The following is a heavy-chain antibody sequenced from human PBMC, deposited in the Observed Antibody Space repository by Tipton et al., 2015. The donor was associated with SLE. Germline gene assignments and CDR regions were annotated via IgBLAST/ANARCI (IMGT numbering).Heavy chain of an antibody. J-gene: IGHJ4*02. V-gene: IGHV4-34*01. CDR1: TGSFSGYY. CDR2: INHSGST. D-gene: IGHD6-19*01. CDR3: ARHFYNIGWNHFDN. Sequence: LRLSCTVYTGSFSGYYWSWIRQPPGKGLEWIGEINHSGSTNYNPSLKGRVTISVDSSKNRFSLKLSSVTAADTAVYYCARHFYNIGWNHFDNWGPGTLVTVSS.